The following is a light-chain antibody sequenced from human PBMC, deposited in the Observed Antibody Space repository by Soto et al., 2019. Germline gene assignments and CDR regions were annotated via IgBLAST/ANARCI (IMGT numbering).Light chain of an antibody. Sequence: DIQMTQSPSTLSASVGDRVTITCRASQSISTWLAWYQQKPGKAPKLLIYKASSLEGGVPSRFSGSGSGTAFTLTVSSLQPDVFATYYCQQYLNRWTFGQGTKVQIK. CDR2: KAS. CDR1: QSISTW. J-gene: IGKJ1*01. CDR3: QQYLNRWT. V-gene: IGKV1-5*03.